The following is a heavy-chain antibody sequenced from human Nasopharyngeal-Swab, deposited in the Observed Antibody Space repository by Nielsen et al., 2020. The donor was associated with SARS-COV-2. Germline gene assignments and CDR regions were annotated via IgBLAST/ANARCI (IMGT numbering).Heavy chain of an antibody. CDR2: INSDGSST. V-gene: IGHV3-74*01. CDR3: ASKGGYYDSSPWGVDY. Sequence: VRQAPGKGLVWVSRINSDGSSTSYADSVKGRFTISRDNAKNTLYLQMNSLRAEDTAVYYCASKGGYYDSSPWGVDYWGQGTLVTVSS. J-gene: IGHJ4*02. D-gene: IGHD3-22*01.